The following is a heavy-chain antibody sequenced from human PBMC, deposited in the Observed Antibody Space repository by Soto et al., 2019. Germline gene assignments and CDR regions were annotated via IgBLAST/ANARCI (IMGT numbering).Heavy chain of an antibody. Sequence: GGSLRLSCAASGFTFSSYSMNWVRQAPGKGLEWVSSISSSSSYIYYADSVKGRFTISRDNAKNSLYLQMNSLRAEDTAVYYCARDRVTVLYYYYGMDVWGQGTTVTVS. V-gene: IGHV3-21*01. J-gene: IGHJ6*02. CDR2: ISSSSSYI. CDR3: ARDRVTVLYYYYGMDV. D-gene: IGHD4-4*01. CDR1: GFTFSSYS.